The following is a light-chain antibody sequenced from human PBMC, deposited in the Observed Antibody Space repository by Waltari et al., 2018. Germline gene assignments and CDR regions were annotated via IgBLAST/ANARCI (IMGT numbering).Light chain of an antibody. CDR2: WAS. V-gene: IGKV4-1*01. Sequence: DIVMTQSPDSLAVSLVERANLNCKSSQSVLYASVNKNHLAWYQQKPGQPPKLLIFWASTRESGVPDRFSGSGSGADFTLTISSLQAEDVAVYYCQQYYTPPFTFGPGTKVEIK. J-gene: IGKJ3*01. CDR1: QSVLYASVNKNH. CDR3: QQYYTPPFT.